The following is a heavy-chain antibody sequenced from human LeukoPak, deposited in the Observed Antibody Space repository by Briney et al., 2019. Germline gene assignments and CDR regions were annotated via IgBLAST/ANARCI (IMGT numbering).Heavy chain of an antibody. V-gene: IGHV3-15*01. CDR2: IKNGGAT. CDR1: GFSFSGAW. J-gene: IGHJ4*02. D-gene: IGHD2-15*01. CDR3: TTVTHFYL. Sequence: KPGGSLRLSCAPSGFSFSGAWLSWVRQAPGKGREWVGRIKNGGATDYAAPVKGRFTISRDDSKGTLYLQMNSLRTEDTGIYYCTTVTHFYLGGQGTLVTVAS.